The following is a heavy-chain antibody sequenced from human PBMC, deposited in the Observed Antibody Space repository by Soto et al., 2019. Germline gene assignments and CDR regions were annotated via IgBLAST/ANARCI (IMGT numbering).Heavy chain of an antibody. CDR1: GFTFSSYG. CDR3: ARDPVTSD. Sequence: GGSLRLSCAASGFTFSSYGMHWVRQAPGKGLEWLGNIKGDGSDAHYVDSVKGRFTISRDNAGNSIYLQMNNLRAEDTAMYYCARDPVTSDWGQGTLVTVSS. J-gene: IGHJ4*02. V-gene: IGHV3-7*03. CDR2: IKGDGSDA.